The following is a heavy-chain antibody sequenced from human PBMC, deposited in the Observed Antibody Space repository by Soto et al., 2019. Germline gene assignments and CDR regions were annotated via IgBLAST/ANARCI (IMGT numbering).Heavy chain of an antibody. CDR3: ATMERARRDS. V-gene: IGHV1-69*06. CDR2: INPTLDST. J-gene: IGHJ4*02. CDR1: GIMSSGYG. Sequence: QEQVVQSGPAMKEPGSSVKVSCRASGIMSSGYGFSWVRQAPGQGLQWVGVINPTLDSTHYAQNLQGRVSITVDKSTDTAYLKVTSLRLEDTAIYFCATMERARRDSWGRGTVVTVSS. D-gene: IGHD1-26*01.